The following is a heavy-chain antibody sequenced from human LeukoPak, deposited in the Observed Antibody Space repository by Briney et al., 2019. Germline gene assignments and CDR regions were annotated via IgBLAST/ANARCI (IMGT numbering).Heavy chain of an antibody. Sequence: GGSLRLSCAASGFTFSSYAMSWVRQAPGKGLEWVSAISGSGGSTYYADSVKGRFTISRDNSKNTLYLQMNSLRAEDTAVYYCTKDPRRYGSGSDHYYYGMDVWGQGTTVTVSS. V-gene: IGHV3-23*01. J-gene: IGHJ6*02. D-gene: IGHD3-10*01. CDR3: TKDPRRYGSGSDHYYYGMDV. CDR1: GFTFSSYA. CDR2: ISGSGGST.